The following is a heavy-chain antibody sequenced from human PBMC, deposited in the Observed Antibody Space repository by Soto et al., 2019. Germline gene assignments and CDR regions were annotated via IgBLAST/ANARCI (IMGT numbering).Heavy chain of an antibody. CDR2: IYSSGST. D-gene: IGHD6-19*01. V-gene: IGHV4-59*11. CDR3: ARDRYSNGWVDY. J-gene: IGHJ4*02. CDR1: GGSISSHY. Sequence: SETLSLTCSVSGGSISSHYWIWIRQPPGEGLEWIGYIYSSGSTNYNPSLKSRVIISVDTSNDQFSLKLSSVTAADTAVYYCARDRYSNGWVDYWGQGTLVTVSS.